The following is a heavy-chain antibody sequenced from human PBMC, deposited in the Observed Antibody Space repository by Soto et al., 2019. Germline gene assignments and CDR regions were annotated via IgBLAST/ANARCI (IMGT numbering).Heavy chain of an antibody. J-gene: IGHJ6*02. CDR3: ARKATTSHYYYYYGMDV. CDR2: MNPNSGNT. D-gene: IGHD4-17*01. CDR1: GYTFTSYD. V-gene: IGHV1-8*01. Sequence: QVQLVQSGAEVKKPGASVKVSCKASGYTFTSYDINWVRQATGQGLEWMGWMNPNSGNTGYAQKFQGRVTMTRNTSISTDYMELSSLRSEDTAVYYCARKATTSHYYYYYGMDVWGQGTTVTVSS.